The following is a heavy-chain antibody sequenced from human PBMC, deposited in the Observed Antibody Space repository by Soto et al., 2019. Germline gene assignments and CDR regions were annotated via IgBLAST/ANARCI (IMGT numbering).Heavy chain of an antibody. Sequence: PSDTLSLTCTVSGGSISSYYWILIRQPPGKGLEWIGYIYYSGSTNYNPSLKSRVTISVDTSKNQFSLKLSSVTAADTAVYYCARRYSSAFDIWGQGTMVTASS. J-gene: IGHJ3*02. CDR2: IYYSGST. D-gene: IGHD6-13*01. V-gene: IGHV4-59*08. CDR1: GGSISSYY. CDR3: ARRYSSAFDI.